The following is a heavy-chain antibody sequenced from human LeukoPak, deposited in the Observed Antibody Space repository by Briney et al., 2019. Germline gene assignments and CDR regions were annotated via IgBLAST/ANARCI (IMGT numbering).Heavy chain of an antibody. CDR3: ARDLPYSGYDTMGY. Sequence: PGGSLRLSCAASGFTFSSYWMSWVRQAPGKGLEWVANIKQDGSEKYYVDSVKGRFTISRDNAKNSLYLQMNSLRAEDTAVYYCARDLPYSGYDTMGYWGQGTLVTVSS. V-gene: IGHV3-7*01. CDR1: GFTFSSYW. J-gene: IGHJ4*02. CDR2: IKQDGSEK. D-gene: IGHD5-12*01.